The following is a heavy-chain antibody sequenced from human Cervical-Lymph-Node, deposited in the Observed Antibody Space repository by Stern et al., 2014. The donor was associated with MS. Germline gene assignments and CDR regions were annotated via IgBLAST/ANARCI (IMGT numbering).Heavy chain of an antibody. V-gene: IGHV1-69*19. CDR3: ALRRSYYVY. CDR2: LIPFFGAT. D-gene: IGHD1-26*01. J-gene: IGHJ4*02. Sequence: QVQLVESGSEVKKPGSSVKVSCKASGDTFSSYALSWVRQAPGQGLEWVGGLIPFFGATRYAQKFLGRVTITPDESTGTAFMELSGLTSEDTAIYYCALRRSYYVYWGQGTLVTVSS. CDR1: GDTFSSYA.